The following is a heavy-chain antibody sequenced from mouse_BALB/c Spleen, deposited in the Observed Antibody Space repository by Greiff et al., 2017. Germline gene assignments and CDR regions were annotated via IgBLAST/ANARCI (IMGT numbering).Heavy chain of an antibody. J-gene: IGHJ4*01. CDR2: ISSGGST. CDR3: ARAYEWAMDY. D-gene: IGHD1-3*01. Sequence: EVQGVESGGGLVKPGGSLKLSCAASGFTFSSYAMSWVRQTPEKRLEWVASISSGGSTYYPDSVKGRFTISRDNARNILYLQMSSLRSEDTAMYYCARAYEWAMDYWGQGTSVTVSS. CDR1: GFTFSSYA. V-gene: IGHV5-6-5*01.